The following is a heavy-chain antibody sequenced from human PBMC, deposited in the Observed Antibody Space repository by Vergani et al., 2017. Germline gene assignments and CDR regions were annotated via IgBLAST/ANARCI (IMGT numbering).Heavy chain of an antibody. D-gene: IGHD3-10*01. CDR3: ARYSWTSELRGVYWFDT. J-gene: IGHJ5*02. Sequence: QVQLHESAPGLVKPSQTLSLTCTVSGGSITSGSFYWSWIRQPAGKGLEWLGRIHSSGTTNYNPSLKSRVTLSEDTSKNQLSLGMTSVTAADTAVYYCARYSWTSELRGVYWFDTWGQGTLVSVSS. CDR2: IHSSGTT. V-gene: IGHV4-61*02. CDR1: GGSITSGSFY.